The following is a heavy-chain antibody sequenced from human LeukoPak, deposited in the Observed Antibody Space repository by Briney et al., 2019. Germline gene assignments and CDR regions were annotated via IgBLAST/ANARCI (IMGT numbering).Heavy chain of an antibody. CDR1: GFTFSSYA. V-gene: IGHV3-23*01. D-gene: IGHD3-9*01. CDR2: ISGNGGST. J-gene: IGHJ6*02. CDR3: TRDLMDYEVSTGLHHYDMDV. Sequence: PGGTLRLSCAASGFTFSSYALSWVRQRPGKGLERVSAISGNGGSTYYADSVRGRFTISRDNAKSTLYLQMNTLRVEDTAVYCCTRDLMDYEVSTGLHHYDMDVWGQGTTVTVSS.